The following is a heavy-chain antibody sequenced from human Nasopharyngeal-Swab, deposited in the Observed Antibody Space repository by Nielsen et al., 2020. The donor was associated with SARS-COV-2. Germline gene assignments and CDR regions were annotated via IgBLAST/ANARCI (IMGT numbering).Heavy chain of an antibody. J-gene: IGHJ3*02. CDR1: GFTFSSYD. CDR3: ARGFYDSSGYVEDAFDI. CDR2: IDTAGDT. D-gene: IGHD3-22*01. Sequence: GESLKISCAASGFTFSSYDMHWVRQATGKGLEWVSAIDTAGDTYYPGSVKGRFTISRENAKNSLYLQMNSLRAEDTAVYYCARGFYDSSGYVEDAFDIWGQGTMVTVSS. V-gene: IGHV3-13*01.